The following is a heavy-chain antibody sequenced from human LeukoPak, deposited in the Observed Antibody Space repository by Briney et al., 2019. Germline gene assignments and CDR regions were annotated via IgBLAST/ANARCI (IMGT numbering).Heavy chain of an antibody. J-gene: IGHJ3*02. D-gene: IGHD6-13*01. V-gene: IGHV3-9*01. CDR1: GFTFDDYA. CDR2: ISWNSGGI. Sequence: PGRSLRLSCAASGFTFDDYAMHWVRQAPGKGLEWVSGISWNSGGIGYADSVKGRFTISRDNAKNSLYLQMNSLRAEDTALYYCAKDLAAAVWGTDAFDIWGQGTMVTVSS. CDR3: AKDLAAAVWGTDAFDI.